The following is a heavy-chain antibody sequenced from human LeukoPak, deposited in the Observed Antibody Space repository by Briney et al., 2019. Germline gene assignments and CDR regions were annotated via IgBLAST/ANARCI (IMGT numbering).Heavy chain of an antibody. V-gene: IGHV1-69*13. CDR1: GGTFSSYA. Sequence: ASVKVSCKASGGTFSSYAISWVRQAPGQGLEWMGGIIPIFGTANYAQKFQGRVTITADESTSTAYMELSSLRSEDTAVYYCARETYYGSGSYPFDYWGQGTLVTVSS. CDR3: ARETYYGSGSYPFDY. D-gene: IGHD3-10*01. J-gene: IGHJ4*02. CDR2: IIPIFGTA.